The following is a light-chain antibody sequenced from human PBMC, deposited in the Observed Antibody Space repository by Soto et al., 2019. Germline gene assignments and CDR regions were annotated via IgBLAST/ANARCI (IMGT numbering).Light chain of an antibody. J-gene: IGKJ4*01. Sequence: DIQMTQSPSTLSASVGDRVTLTCRASQSISTWLAWYQQKPGKAPKLLIYKASSLESGVPSRFSGSGSGTEFTLTISSLQPDDFATYYCQQYNTYPLTFGGGTTVEIK. CDR1: QSISTW. CDR2: KAS. V-gene: IGKV1-5*03. CDR3: QQYNTYPLT.